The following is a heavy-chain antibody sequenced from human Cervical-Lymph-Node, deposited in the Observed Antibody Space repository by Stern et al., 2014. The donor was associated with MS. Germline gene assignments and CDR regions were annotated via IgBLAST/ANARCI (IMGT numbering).Heavy chain of an antibody. V-gene: IGHV1-2*06. Sequence: QLVQSGAALKKPGTSVKVSCQTSGYTFTDYYIHWVRQAPGQGLEWMGRINPDGGGVTYAQNFQGRVTMTRDTSRNTAYMELSSLRSDDTAMFYCTRDLVGTDAFDAWGQGTMVIVSP. CDR2: INPDGGGV. J-gene: IGHJ3*01. D-gene: IGHD1-14*01. CDR1: GYTFTDYY. CDR3: TRDLVGTDAFDA.